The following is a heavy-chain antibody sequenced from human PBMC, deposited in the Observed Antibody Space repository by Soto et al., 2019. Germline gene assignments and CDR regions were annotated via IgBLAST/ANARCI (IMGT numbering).Heavy chain of an antibody. Sequence: GGSLRLSCAASGFTFSSYGMHWVRQAPGKGLEWVAVIWYDGSNKYYADSVKGRFTISRDNSKNTLYLQMNSLRAEDTAVYYCARAGTTGIADFDYWGQGTLVTVSS. D-gene: IGHD6-13*01. CDR2: IWYDGSNK. J-gene: IGHJ4*02. V-gene: IGHV3-33*01. CDR1: GFTFSSYG. CDR3: ARAGTTGIADFDY.